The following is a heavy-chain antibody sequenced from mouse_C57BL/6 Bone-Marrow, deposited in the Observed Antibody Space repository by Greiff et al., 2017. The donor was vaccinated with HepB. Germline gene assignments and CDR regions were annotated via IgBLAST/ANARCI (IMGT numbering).Heavy chain of an antibody. J-gene: IGHJ3*01. CDR2: INPNNGGT. Sequence: EVQLQQSGPELVKPGASVKISCKASGYTFTDYYMNWVKQSHGKSLEWIGDINPNNGGTSYNQKFKGKATLTVDKSSSTAYMELRSLTSEDSAVYYCARRGEAQATIAYWGQGTLVTVSA. CDR3: ARRGEAQATIAY. V-gene: IGHV1-26*01. D-gene: IGHD3-2*02. CDR1: GYTFTDYY.